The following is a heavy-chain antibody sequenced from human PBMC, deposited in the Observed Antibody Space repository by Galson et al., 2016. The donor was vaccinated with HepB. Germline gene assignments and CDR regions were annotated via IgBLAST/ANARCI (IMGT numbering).Heavy chain of an antibody. CDR2: ISGSGGNS. CDR3: ARLDGYDRVAFDM. CDR1: GFSFASYG. D-gene: IGHD3-22*01. J-gene: IGHJ3*02. V-gene: IGHV3-23*01. Sequence: SLRLSCAASGFSFASYGMSWVRQAPGKGLEWVAGISGSGGNSYYADSVKGRFTISRENSKKTLYVQMNSLRAEDTAVYYCARLDGYDRVAFDMWGQETMVTCAS.